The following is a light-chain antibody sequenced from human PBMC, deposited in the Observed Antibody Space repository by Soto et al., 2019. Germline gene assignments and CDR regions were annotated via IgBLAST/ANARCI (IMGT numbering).Light chain of an antibody. CDR3: LKYNSPPLS. CDR2: ASS. CDR1: QGIGVY. Sequence: DIQMTQSPSYLSASLGDSVTITCRASQGIGVYVAWFQQRPGRVPSLLLYASSTLQSGVPSRFSGSGSGTDFTLTISSLQPEDVATYYCLKYNSPPLSFGGGTKVEIK. J-gene: IGKJ4*01. V-gene: IGKV1-27*01.